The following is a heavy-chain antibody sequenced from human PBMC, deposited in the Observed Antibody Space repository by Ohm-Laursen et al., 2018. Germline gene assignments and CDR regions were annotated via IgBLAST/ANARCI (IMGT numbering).Heavy chain of an antibody. CDR3: AREGAGPRGLNQYGMDV. Sequence: SLRLSCAASGFTFSSYDINWVRQAPGKGLEWVASISSRSSSLNYANSVKGRFIISRDDAKDSLFLHLNNLGLEDTGVYYCAREGAGPRGLNQYGMDVWGQGTTVTVSS. V-gene: IGHV3-21*03. J-gene: IGHJ6*02. CDR2: ISSRSSSL. D-gene: IGHD1-14*01. CDR1: GFTFSSYD.